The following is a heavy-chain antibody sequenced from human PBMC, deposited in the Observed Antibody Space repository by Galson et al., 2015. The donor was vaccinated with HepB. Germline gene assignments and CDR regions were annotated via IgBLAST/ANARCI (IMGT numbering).Heavy chain of an antibody. J-gene: IGHJ4*02. CDR3: ARGLNSGSYYSEY. CDR1: GFTFSTYA. D-gene: IGHD1-26*01. V-gene: IGHV3-64*01. Sequence: SLRLSCAASGFTFSTYAMNWVRQAPGKGLEYVSAISSNGGGTFYANSVKGRFTISRDNSKNTLYLQMGSLRAEDMAVYYCARGLNSGSYYSEYWGRGTLVTVSS. CDR2: ISSNGGGT.